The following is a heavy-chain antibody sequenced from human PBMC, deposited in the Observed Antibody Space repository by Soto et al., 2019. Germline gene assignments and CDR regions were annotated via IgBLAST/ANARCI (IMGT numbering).Heavy chain of an antibody. V-gene: IGHV3-21*01. CDR2: ISSGSSNI. J-gene: IGHJ4*02. CDR1: GFAFRSYN. D-gene: IGHD2-15*01. Sequence: EVQLVESGGRLVKPGGSLTLSCAASGFAFRSYNMNWVRQAPGKGLEWVASISSGSSNIYYADSVKGRFTISRDNAKNSLFLQMDSLRAEHSAVFYCASATVVAATFDFWGQGTLVTVSS. CDR3: ASATVVAATFDF.